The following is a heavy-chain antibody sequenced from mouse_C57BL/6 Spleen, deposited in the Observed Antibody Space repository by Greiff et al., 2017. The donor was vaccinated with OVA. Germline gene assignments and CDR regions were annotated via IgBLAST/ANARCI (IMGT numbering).Heavy chain of an antibody. CDR1: GFTFTDYY. CDR3: ARHSNGLFDY. V-gene: IGHV7-3*01. CDR2: IRNKANGYTT. Sequence: EVMLVESGGGLVQPWGSLSLSCAASGFTFTDYYMSWVRQPPGKALEWLGFIRNKANGYTTEYSASVKGRFTISRDNSQSILYLQMNALRAEDSATYYCARHSNGLFDYWGQGTTLTVSS. D-gene: IGHD3-1*01. J-gene: IGHJ2*01.